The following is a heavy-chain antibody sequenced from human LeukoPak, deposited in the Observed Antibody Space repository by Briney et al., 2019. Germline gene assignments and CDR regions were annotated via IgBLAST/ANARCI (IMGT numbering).Heavy chain of an antibody. CDR1: GFTFSSYS. J-gene: IGHJ6*02. CDR3: ARNYGSGSYSGMDV. V-gene: IGHV3-21*01. CDR2: FSSLNFI. Sequence: GGSLRLSCAASGFTFSSYSMNWVRQAPGKGLEWVSSFSSLNFIYYADSLKGRFTISRGNAKTSLFLQMNSLRAEDTGVYYCARNYGSGSYSGMDVWGQGTTVTVSS. D-gene: IGHD3-10*01.